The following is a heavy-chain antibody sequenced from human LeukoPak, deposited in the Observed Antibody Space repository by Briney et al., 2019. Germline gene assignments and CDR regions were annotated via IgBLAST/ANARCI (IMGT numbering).Heavy chain of an antibody. J-gene: IGHJ6*02. CDR2: ISGSGGST. CDR3: AKAGFGITMIVVVMDV. D-gene: IGHD3-22*01. CDR1: GFTFSSYA. Sequence: GGSLRLSCAASGFTFSSYAISWVRQAPGKGLEWVSAISGSGGSTYYADSVKGRFTISRDNSKNTLYLQMNSLRAEDTAVYYCAKAGFGITMIVVVMDVWGQGTTVTVSS. V-gene: IGHV3-23*01.